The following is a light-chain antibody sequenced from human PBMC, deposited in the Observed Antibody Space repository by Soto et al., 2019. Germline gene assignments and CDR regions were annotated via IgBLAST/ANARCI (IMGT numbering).Light chain of an antibody. CDR1: QGISRY. J-gene: IGKJ2*01. CDR3: QQYYTYPQT. V-gene: IGKV1-8*01. Sequence: AIRMTQSPSSFSASTGDRVTITCRASQGISRYLAWYQQKPGKSPKLLVYASSTLQNGVPSRFSGSGSGTDFTLTISCLQSEDFATYFCQQYYTYPQTFGQGTKLEIK. CDR2: ASS.